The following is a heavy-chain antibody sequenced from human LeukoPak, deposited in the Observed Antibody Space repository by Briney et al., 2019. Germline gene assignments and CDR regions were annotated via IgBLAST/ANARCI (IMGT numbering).Heavy chain of an antibody. V-gene: IGHV3-48*03. J-gene: IGHJ4*02. CDR3: ARVKSSGYYYGLDY. D-gene: IGHD3-22*01. Sequence: PGESLRLSCAASGFTFSSYEMNWVRQAPGKGLEWLSYISSSGSAIYYADSVKGRFTISRDNAKNSLYLQMNSLRAEDTAVYYCARVKSSGYYYGLDYWGQGTLVTVSS. CDR1: GFTFSSYE. CDR2: ISSSGSAI.